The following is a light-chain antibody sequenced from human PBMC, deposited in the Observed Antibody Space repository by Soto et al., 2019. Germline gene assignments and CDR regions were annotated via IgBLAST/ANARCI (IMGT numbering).Light chain of an antibody. CDR3: QQRSSWPPIT. CDR1: QSVSSY. J-gene: IGKJ5*01. CDR2: DAS. Sequence: EIVLTQSPATLSLSPGARATLSCRASQSVSSYVAWYQQKPGQAPRLLIYDASNRATGIPARFSGSGSETDFSLTISSLGPEAFAVYYWQQRSSWPPITLGQGTRLEIK. V-gene: IGKV3-11*01.